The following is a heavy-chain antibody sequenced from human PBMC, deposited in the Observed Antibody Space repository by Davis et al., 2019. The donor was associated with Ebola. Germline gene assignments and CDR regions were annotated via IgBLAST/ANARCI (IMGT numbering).Heavy chain of an antibody. CDR3: ARTQFPTTSDH. Sequence: SVPVSCKASGYTFTNYGITWVRQAPGQGLEWMGWINPHNGNTNYAQNVQGRVTMTTDTSTSTAYMEVGSLKADDTAVYYCARTQFPTTSDHWGQGTLVTVSS. CDR1: GYTFTNYG. CDR2: INPHNGNT. J-gene: IGHJ4*02. V-gene: IGHV1-18*04. D-gene: IGHD1-1*01.